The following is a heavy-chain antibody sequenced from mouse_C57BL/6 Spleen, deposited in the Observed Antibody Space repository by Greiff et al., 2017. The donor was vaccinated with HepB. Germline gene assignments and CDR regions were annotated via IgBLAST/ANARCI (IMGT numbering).Heavy chain of an antibody. J-gene: IGHJ2*01. V-gene: IGHV5-17*01. CDR3: ARRGNYDYDGTPFDY. CDR1: GFTFSDYG. Sequence: DVKLVESGGGLVKPGGSLKLSCAASGFTFSDYGMHWVRQAPEKGLEWVAYISSGSSTIYYADTVKGRFTISRDNAKNTLFLQMTSLRSEHTAMYYCARRGNYDYDGTPFDYWGQGTTLTVSS. CDR2: ISSGSSTI. D-gene: IGHD2-4*01.